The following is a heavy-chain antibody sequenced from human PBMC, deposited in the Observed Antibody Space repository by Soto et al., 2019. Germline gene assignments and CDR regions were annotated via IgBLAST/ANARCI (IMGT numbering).Heavy chain of an antibody. J-gene: IGHJ5*02. Sequence: QVQLVQSGAEVKKPGSSVKVSCKASGGTFSSYTISWVRQAPGQGLEWMGRIIPILGIANYAQMFQGRVTLPADKSARTAYLALICFTSEYTPMYSCARDRHYYGSASHSCSDPWGQGTLVTVST. D-gene: IGHD3-10*01. CDR1: GGTFSSYT. CDR3: ARDRHYYGSASHSCSDP. V-gene: IGHV1-69*08. CDR2: IIPILGIA.